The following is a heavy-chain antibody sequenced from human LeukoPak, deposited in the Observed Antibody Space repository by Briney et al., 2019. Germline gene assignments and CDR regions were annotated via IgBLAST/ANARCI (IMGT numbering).Heavy chain of an antibody. J-gene: IGHJ6*03. V-gene: IGHV1-2*02. Sequence: GASVKVSCKASGYTFTGYYMHWVRQAPGQGLEWMGWINPNSGGTNYAQKFQGRVTMTRDTSISTAYMELSRLRSDDTAVYYCASGRTARVSNSHYYYYYMDVWGKGTTVTVSS. CDR1: GYTFTGYY. CDR3: ASGRTARVSNSHYYYYYMDV. CDR2: INPNSGGT. D-gene: IGHD6-6*01.